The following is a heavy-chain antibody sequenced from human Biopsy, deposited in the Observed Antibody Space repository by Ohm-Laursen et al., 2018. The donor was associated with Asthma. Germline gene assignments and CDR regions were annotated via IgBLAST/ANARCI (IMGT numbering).Heavy chain of an antibody. Sequence: SSVKVSCKASGGSFSNFAFSWVRQAPGHGLEWMGTILTKFDITSYAEKFQGRVTITADKSASTTYMELSRLRSEDTAVYYCARSYDTDSYPVLVLDYWGQGPLVTVSS. CDR1: GGSFSNFA. CDR3: ARSYDTDSYPVLVLDY. CDR2: ILTKFDIT. J-gene: IGHJ4*02. D-gene: IGHD3-22*01. V-gene: IGHV1-69*04.